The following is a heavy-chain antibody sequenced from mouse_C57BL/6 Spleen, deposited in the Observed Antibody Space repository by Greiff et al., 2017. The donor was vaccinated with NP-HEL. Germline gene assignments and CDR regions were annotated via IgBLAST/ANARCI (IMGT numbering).Heavy chain of an antibody. CDR1: GYTFTSYW. Sequence: QVQLKQPGAELVMPGASVKLSCKASGYTFTSYWMHWVKQRPGQGLEWNGEIDPSDSYTNYNQKFKGKSTLTVDKSSSTAYMQLSSLTSEDSAVYYCARSHYYGSSYGGYYAMDYWGQGTSVTVSS. J-gene: IGHJ4*01. CDR2: IDPSDSYT. V-gene: IGHV1-69*01. D-gene: IGHD1-1*01. CDR3: ARSHYYGSSYGGYYAMDY.